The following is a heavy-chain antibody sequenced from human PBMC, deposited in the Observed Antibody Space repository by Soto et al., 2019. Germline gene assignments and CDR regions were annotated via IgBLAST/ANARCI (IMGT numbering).Heavy chain of an antibody. CDR1: GFTFSTYW. Sequence: GGSLRLSCAVSGFTFSTYWMSWVRQAPGKGLEWVANIKEDGSEKYYVDSVEGRFTISRDNAKNSLYLQMTSLRAEDTALYYCARGWGYFDSSGFPYLYAMDVWGQGTTVTVSS. D-gene: IGHD3-22*01. V-gene: IGHV3-7*01. J-gene: IGHJ6*02. CDR2: IKEDGSEK. CDR3: ARGWGYFDSSGFPYLYAMDV.